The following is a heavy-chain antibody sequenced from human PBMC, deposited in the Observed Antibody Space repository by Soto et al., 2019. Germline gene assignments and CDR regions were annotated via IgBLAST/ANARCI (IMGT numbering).Heavy chain of an antibody. D-gene: IGHD3-16*01. CDR2: IWNDGGNK. J-gene: IGHJ4*02. CDR3: ARDGDVNTGFGKDY. CDR1: GFTFSSYG. V-gene: IGHV3-33*01. Sequence: GGSLRLSCAASGFTFSSYGMHWVRQAPGKELEWVAFIWNDGGNKFYAESVKGRFTISRDNSKNTLYLQMTSLSAEDTAMYYCARDGDVNTGFGKDYWGQGTLVTVSS.